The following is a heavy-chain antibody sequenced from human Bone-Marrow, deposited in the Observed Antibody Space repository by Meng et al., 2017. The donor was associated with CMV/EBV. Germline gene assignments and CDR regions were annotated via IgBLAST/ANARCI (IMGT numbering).Heavy chain of an antibody. CDR1: GYTFTSYY. V-gene: IGHV1-2*02. Sequence: VSEKVSRKASGYTFTSYYMHWVRQAPGQGLEWMGWINPNSGGTNYAQKFQGRVTMTRDTSISTAYMELSRLRSDDTAVYYCARYYSSSWIDAFEIWGQETMVTVSS. J-gene: IGHJ3*02. CDR2: INPNSGGT. D-gene: IGHD6-13*01. CDR3: ARYYSSSWIDAFEI.